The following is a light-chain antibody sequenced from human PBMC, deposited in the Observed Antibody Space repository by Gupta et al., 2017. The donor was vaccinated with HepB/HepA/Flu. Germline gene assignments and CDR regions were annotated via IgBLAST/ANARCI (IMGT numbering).Light chain of an antibody. CDR1: KLGDKY. CDR3: PEWDSGTVMV. V-gene: IGLV3-1*01. J-gene: IGLJ2*01. Sequence: SYELTQPPSVSVSPGQTASITCSGDKLGDKYSSWYQQTPGQSHVVICDRDNKRPSGLPGLCAASYAGTTAITNVRGTEPVDDAYYYCPEWDSGTVMVLGGGTKLTVL. CDR2: RDN.